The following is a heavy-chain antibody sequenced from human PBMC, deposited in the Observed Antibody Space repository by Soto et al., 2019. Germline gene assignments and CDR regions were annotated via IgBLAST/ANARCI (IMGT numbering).Heavy chain of an antibody. CDR3: ARDIYCGGDCYPGAFDI. D-gene: IGHD2-21*02. CDR1: GGSIRSVGYY. V-gene: IGHV4-31*03. CDR2: IYYSGST. Sequence: QVQLQESGPGLVKPSQTLSLTCTVSGGSIRSVGYYWSWIRQHPGKGLEWIGYIYYSGSTYYNPSLKSRVNISVDTSINQFSLKLSSVTAADTAVYYCARDIYCGGDCYPGAFDIWGQGTMVTVSS. J-gene: IGHJ3*02.